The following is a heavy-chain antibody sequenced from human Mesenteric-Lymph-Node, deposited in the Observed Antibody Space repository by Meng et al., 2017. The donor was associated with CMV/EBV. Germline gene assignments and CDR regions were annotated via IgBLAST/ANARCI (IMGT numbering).Heavy chain of an antibody. D-gene: IGHD1-26*01. CDR2: IYYSGST. Sequence: SETLSLTCTVSGGSISSYYWSWIRQPPGKGLEWIGYIYYSGSTNYNPSLKSRVTISVDTSKNQFSLKLSSVTAADTALYYCARGTQWGATVFNYWGQGRLVTVSS. CDR3: ARGTQWGATVFNY. CDR1: GGSISSYY. V-gene: IGHV4-59*01. J-gene: IGHJ4*02.